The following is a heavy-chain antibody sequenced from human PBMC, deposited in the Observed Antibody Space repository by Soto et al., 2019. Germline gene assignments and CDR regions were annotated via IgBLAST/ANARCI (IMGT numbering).Heavy chain of an antibody. D-gene: IGHD2-21*01. J-gene: IGHJ6*02. Sequence: VGSLRLSCAASGFTYSSFEMNWVRQAPGKGLEWVSYISTTGTAMYYADSVKGRFTISRDNSKNSLYLQMNSLRAEDTAIYYCVRELVRPDYAMVVSGQATT. CDR2: ISTTGTAM. V-gene: IGHV3-48*03. CDR1: GFTYSSFE. CDR3: VRELVRPDYAMVV.